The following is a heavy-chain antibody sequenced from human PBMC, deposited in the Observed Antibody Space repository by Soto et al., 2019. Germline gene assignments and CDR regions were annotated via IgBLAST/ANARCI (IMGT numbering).Heavy chain of an antibody. Sequence: SETLSLSCTVSGGSISSYYWSWIRQPPGKGLEWIGYIYYSGSTNYNPSLKSRVTISVDTSKNQFSLKLSSVTAADTAVYYCARLYYDFWSGSPPPYSMDVWGKGTTVTFSS. J-gene: IGHJ6*03. V-gene: IGHV4-59*08. D-gene: IGHD3-3*01. CDR1: GGSISSYY. CDR2: IYYSGST. CDR3: ARLYYDFWSGSPPPYSMDV.